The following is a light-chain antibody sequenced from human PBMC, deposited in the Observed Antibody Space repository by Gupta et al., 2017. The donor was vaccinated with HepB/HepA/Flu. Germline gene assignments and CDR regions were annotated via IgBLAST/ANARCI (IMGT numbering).Light chain of an antibody. J-gene: IGLJ3*02. CDR1: SGHNSYI. Sequence: QPVLTQSSSASASLGSSVKLTCTLSSGHNSYIIAWHQQQPGKAPRYLMKLENSGNYNKGSGVPDRFSGSSSGTDRCLTISYLQAEDEADYYCETWDASTQVFGGGTKLTVL. V-gene: IGLV4-60*03. CDR3: ETWDASTQV. CDR2: LENSGNY.